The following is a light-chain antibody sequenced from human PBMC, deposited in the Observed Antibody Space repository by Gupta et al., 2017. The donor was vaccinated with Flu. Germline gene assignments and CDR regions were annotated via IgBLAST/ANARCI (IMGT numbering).Light chain of an antibody. CDR1: QSLSGN. CDR2: GAS. Sequence: EIVMTQSPATLSVSPGERATLSCRASQSLSGNLAWYQQKPGQAPRPLIYGASTRATGIPARFSGSGSGTEFTLTISRLQSEDFAVYHCQQYNTRPWTFGQGTKVEIK. CDR3: QQYNTRPWT. J-gene: IGKJ1*01. V-gene: IGKV3-15*01.